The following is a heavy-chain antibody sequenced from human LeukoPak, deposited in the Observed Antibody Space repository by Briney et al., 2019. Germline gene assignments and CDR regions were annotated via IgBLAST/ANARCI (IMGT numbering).Heavy chain of an antibody. J-gene: IGHJ4*02. CDR2: LYTGGDT. CDR1: AFSVSDKY. D-gene: IGHD6-19*01. V-gene: IGHV3-53*01. Sequence: GGSLRLSCAASAFSVSDKYMSWVRQAPRKGLEWVSVLYTGGDTFYADSVRGRFTISRDNFRNTVSLQMNSLRADDTALYYCAGGQMFTSGGFESWGQGALVTVSS. CDR3: AGGQMFTSGGFES.